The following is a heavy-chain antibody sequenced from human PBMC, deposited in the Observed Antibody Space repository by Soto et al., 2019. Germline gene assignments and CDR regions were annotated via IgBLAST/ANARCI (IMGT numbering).Heavy chain of an antibody. Sequence: QVQLQESGPGLVKPSETLSLTCTVSGGSVNSDYYFWTWIRQPPGKRLEWIGSVYYSGSTNYNPSPTSRVTISADTSKNEFSPKLSSVTAADTAVYFCATESREFSSSGGLDVWGQGTTVTVSS. V-gene: IGHV4-61*01. CDR3: ATESREFSSSGGLDV. CDR1: GGSVNSDYYF. J-gene: IGHJ6*02. D-gene: IGHD3-10*01. CDR2: VYYSGST.